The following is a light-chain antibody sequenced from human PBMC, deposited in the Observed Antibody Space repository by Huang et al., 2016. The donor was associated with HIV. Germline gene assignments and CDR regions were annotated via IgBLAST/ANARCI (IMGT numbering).Light chain of an antibody. CDR2: KAS. CDR3: QQYSNYPLT. CDR1: QSIGIW. Sequence: DIQMTQSPSTLSASIGDRVTITCRASQSIGIWLAWYQQKPGKAPKLLIHKASNLHGGGPLRFSGSGSGTELTLTISDLQPDDVATYYCQQYSNYPLTFGGGTKVEI. J-gene: IGKJ4*01. V-gene: IGKV1-5*03.